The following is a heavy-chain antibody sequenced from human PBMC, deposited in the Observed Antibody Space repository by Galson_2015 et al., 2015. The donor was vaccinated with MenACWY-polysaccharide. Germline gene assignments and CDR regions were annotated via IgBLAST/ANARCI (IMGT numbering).Heavy chain of an antibody. Sequence: SLRLSGAASGFTFSSYWMTWVRQAPGKGLEWVANIKKDGSEKYYEDSVKGRFTISRDNSKNSLYLQMHSLRAEDTAVYSCARGHYGMDVWGQGTTVTVSS. CDR1: GFTFSSYW. J-gene: IGHJ6*02. CDR2: IKKDGSEK. CDR3: ARGHYGMDV. V-gene: IGHV3-7*01.